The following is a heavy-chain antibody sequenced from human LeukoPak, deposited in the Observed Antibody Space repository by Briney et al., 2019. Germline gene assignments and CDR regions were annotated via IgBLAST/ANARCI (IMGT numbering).Heavy chain of an antibody. CDR2: VSSDGYST. Sequence: GGSLRLSCAVSGFTFSNYWMHWVRQAPGKGLAWVSHVSSDGYSTNYADSVKGRFTISRDNAKNTLYLQMNSLRAEDTAVYYCVRFTAGDYWGQGTLVTVSS. CDR3: VRFTAGDY. CDR1: GFTFSNYW. J-gene: IGHJ4*02. D-gene: IGHD3-10*01. V-gene: IGHV3-74*01.